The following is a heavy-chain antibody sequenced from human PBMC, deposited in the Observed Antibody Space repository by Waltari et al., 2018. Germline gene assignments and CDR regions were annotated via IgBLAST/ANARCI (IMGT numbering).Heavy chain of an antibody. V-gene: IGHV3-30*18. CDR2: VXKDGSXK. Sequence: QVQXVXSGGXVVQPGRSLXLSCAASGFTFVPAGMHWVRQAPXKGLEXVAVVXKDGSXKYFADSVLGXFSVSRDNSKNTVYLQMXSLRPDDTXIXYWXKQYGHSYSFDXWGRGTLVTVSS. J-gene: IGHJ4*01. CDR3: XKQYGHSYSFDX. D-gene: IGHD3-10*01. CDR1: GFTFVPAG.